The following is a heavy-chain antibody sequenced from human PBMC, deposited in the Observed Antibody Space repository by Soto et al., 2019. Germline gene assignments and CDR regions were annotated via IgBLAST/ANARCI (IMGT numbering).Heavy chain of an antibody. CDR1: GFTFSSYS. CDR2: ISSSSSYI. D-gene: IGHD1-26*01. J-gene: IGHJ4*02. CDR3: ARWGYGGSPFDY. V-gene: IGHV3-21*01. Sequence: EVQLVESGGGLVKPGGSLRLSCAASGFTFSSYSMKWVRQAPGKGLEWVSSISSSSSYIYYADSVKGRFTISRDNAKNSLYLQMTSLRAEDTAVYYCARWGYGGSPFDYWGQGTLVTVSS.